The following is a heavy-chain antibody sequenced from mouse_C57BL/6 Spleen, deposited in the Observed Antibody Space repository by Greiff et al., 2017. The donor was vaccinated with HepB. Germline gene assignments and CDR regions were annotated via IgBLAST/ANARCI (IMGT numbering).Heavy chain of an antibody. V-gene: IGHV14-3*01. CDR3: ASRGIYDGYYGGFDV. CDR2: IDPANGNT. CDR1: GFNIKNTY. D-gene: IGHD2-3*01. J-gene: IGHJ1*03. Sequence: EVQLQHSVAELVRPGASVKLSCTASGFNIKNTYMHWVKQRPEQGLEWIGRIDPANGNTKYAPKFQGKATITADTSSNTAYLQLSSLTSEDTAIYYCASRGIYDGYYGGFDVWGTGTTVTVSS.